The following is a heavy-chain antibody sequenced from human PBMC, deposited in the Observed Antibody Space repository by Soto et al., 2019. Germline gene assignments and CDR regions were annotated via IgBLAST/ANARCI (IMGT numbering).Heavy chain of an antibody. CDR2: VHYSWGS. CDR3: ARQGFGALHGRVYV. V-gene: IGHV4-59*08. D-gene: IGHD3-10*01. J-gene: IGHJ6*02. Sequence: PSETLSLTCTVSGGSISSYHWSWIRQTPGKGLEWIGYVHYSWGSNYNPSLKSRVAISLDTSKSQFSLKLTSVTATDTAVYYCARQGFGALHGRVYVWAPGTTVTVSS. CDR1: GGSISSYH.